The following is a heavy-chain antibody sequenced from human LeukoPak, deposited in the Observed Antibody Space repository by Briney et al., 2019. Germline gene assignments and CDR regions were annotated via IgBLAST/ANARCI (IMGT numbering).Heavy chain of an antibody. CDR1: GFSFSSYE. V-gene: IGHV3-48*03. CDR3: ARGYYYGSGTLGPCDP. CDR2: ISGSGSSI. D-gene: IGHD3-10*01. J-gene: IGHJ5*02. Sequence: GGSLRLSCAASGFSFSSYEMNWVRQAPGKGLEWVSYISGSGSSIYNADSVKGRFTISRDNAKNSLYLQMNSLRAEDTAAYYCARGYYYGSGTLGPCDPWGQRTLVTVSS.